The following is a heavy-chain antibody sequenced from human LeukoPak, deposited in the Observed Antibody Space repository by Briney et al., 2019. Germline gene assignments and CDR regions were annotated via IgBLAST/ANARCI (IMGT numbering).Heavy chain of an antibody. D-gene: IGHD3-16*01. V-gene: IGHV4-30-2*01. CDR3: ARAAGSLCYYYGMDV. Sequence: SETLSLTCAVSGGSLSSGGYSWSWIRQPPGKGLEWIGYIYHSGSTYYNPSLKSRVTISVDRSKNQFSLKLSSVTAADTAVYYCARAAGSLCYYYGMDVWGKGTTVTVSS. J-gene: IGHJ6*04. CDR1: GGSLSSGGYS. CDR2: IYHSGST.